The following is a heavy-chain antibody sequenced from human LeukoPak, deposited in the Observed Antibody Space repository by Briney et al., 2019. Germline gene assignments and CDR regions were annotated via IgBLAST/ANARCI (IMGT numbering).Heavy chain of an antibody. CDR2: IYISGSGST. CDR3: ARLRMVRGGRIDP. V-gene: IGHV4-4*07. Sequence: SETLSLTCTVSGGSISSYYWSWIRQPAGKGLEWIGRIYISGSGSTNYNPSLKSRVTMSVDTSKNQFSLKLSSVTAADTAVYYCARLRMVRGGRIDPWGQGTLVTVSS. CDR1: GGSISSYY. D-gene: IGHD3-10*01. J-gene: IGHJ5*02.